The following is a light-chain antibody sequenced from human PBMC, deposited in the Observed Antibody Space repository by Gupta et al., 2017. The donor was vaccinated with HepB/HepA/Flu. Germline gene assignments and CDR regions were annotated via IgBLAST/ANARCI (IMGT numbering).Light chain of an antibody. Sequence: DIVMTQSPDSLAVSLGERATINCKSSQSVLYSSNNKNYLAWYQQRPGQPPKLLIYWASTREPGVPDRFSGSGSGTDFTLTINSLQADDVAVYYCQQYDRTPYTFGPGTKLEIK. CDR3: QQYDRTPYT. CDR1: QSVLYSSNNKNY. CDR2: WAS. J-gene: IGKJ2*01. V-gene: IGKV4-1*01.